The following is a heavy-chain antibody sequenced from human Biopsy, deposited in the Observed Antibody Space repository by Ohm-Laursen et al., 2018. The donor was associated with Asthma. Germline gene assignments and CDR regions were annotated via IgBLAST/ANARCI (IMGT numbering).Heavy chain of an antibody. CDR3: VRTFHFWSPYHAEHYQL. CDR2: IKHDGTEK. V-gene: IGHV3-7*01. J-gene: IGHJ1*01. D-gene: IGHD3-3*02. Sequence: SLRLSCAASGFTFSTYGMHWVRQVPGKGLEWVANIKHDGTEKNHVDSLKGRFTISRDNAKNSLYLQMNSLRAEDTAVYYCVRTFHFWSPYHAEHYQLWGQGTLVTVPS. CDR1: GFTFSTYG.